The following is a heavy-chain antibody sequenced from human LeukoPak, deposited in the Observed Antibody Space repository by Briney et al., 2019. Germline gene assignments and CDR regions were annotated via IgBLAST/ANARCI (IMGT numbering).Heavy chain of an antibody. CDR3: ARGRYYDGFDY. D-gene: IGHD3-22*01. V-gene: IGHV3-66*02. CDR1: GFTVTNNY. Sequence: GGSLGLSCAVSGFTVTNNYMSWVRQAPGKGLEWVSIIYSGGSTYYADSVKGRFTISRDNSKNTLYLQMNSLRAEDTAIYYCARGRYYDGFDYWGQGTLVPVSS. J-gene: IGHJ4*02. CDR2: IYSGGST.